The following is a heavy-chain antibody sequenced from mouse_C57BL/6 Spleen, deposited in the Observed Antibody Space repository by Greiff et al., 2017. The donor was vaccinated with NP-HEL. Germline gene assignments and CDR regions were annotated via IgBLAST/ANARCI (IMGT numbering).Heavy chain of an antibody. D-gene: IGHD1-1*01. CDR2: INYDGSST. CDR1: GFTFSDYY. V-gene: IGHV5-16*01. Sequence: EVMLVESEGGLVQPGSSMKLSCTASGFTFSDYYMAWVRQVPEKGLEWVANINYDGSSTYYLDSLKSRFIISRDNAKNILYLQMSSLKSEDTATYYCARWDYYGSPFAYWGQGTLVTVSA. J-gene: IGHJ3*01. CDR3: ARWDYYGSPFAY.